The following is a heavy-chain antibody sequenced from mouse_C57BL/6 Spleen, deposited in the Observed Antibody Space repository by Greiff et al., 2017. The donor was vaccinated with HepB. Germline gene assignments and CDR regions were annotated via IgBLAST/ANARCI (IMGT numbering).Heavy chain of an antibody. V-gene: IGHV5-4*03. Sequence: EVKLMESGGGLVKPGGSLKLSCAASGFTFSSYAMSWVRQTPEKRLEWVATISDGGSYTYYPDNVKGRFTISRDNAKNNLYLQMSHLKSEDTAMYYCESRGDYAVFDYWGQGTTLTVSS. J-gene: IGHJ2*01. D-gene: IGHD2-4*01. CDR2: ISDGGSYT. CDR3: ESRGDYAVFDY. CDR1: GFTFSSYA.